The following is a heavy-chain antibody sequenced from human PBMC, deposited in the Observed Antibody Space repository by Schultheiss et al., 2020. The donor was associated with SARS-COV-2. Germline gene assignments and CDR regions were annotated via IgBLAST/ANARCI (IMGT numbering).Heavy chain of an antibody. CDR3: ARHGDTAMGSVDDAFDI. CDR1: GGSISSYY. CDR2: IYTSGST. J-gene: IGHJ3*02. Sequence: SETLSLTCTVSGGSISSYYWSWIRQPAGKGLEWIGRIYTSGSTNYNPSLKSRVTISVDTSKNQFSLKLSSVTAADTAVYYCARHGDTAMGSVDDAFDIWGQGTMVTVSS. D-gene: IGHD5-18*01. V-gene: IGHV4-4*07.